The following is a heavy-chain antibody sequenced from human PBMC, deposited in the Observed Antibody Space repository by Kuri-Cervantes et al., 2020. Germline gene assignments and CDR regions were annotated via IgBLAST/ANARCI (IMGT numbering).Heavy chain of an antibody. D-gene: IGHD3-3*01. CDR3: ARDRVRFLEWDGIDY. Sequence: GESLKISCAAFGFTFSSYAMHWVRQAPGKGLEWVAVISYDGSNKYYADSVKGRFTISRDNSKNTLYLQMNSLRAEDTAVYYRARDRVRFLEWDGIDYWGQGTTVTVSS. J-gene: IGHJ4*02. CDR1: GFTFSSYA. CDR2: ISYDGSNK. V-gene: IGHV3-30*01.